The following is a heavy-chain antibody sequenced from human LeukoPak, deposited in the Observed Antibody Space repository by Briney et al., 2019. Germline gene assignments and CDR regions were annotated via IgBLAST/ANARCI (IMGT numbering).Heavy chain of an antibody. CDR2: ISYDGSNK. Sequence: GGSLRLSCAASGFTFSRFWMSWVRQAPGKGLEWVAVISYDGSNKYYADSVKGRFTISRDNSKNTLYLQMNSLRAEDTAVYYCARDYTTDIVVVPAAFIDYWGQGTLVTVSS. CDR3: ARDYTTDIVVVPAAFIDY. J-gene: IGHJ4*02. CDR1: GFTFSRFW. V-gene: IGHV3-30-3*01. D-gene: IGHD2-2*01.